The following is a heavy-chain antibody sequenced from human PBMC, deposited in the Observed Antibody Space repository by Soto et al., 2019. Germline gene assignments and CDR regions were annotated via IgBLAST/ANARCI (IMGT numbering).Heavy chain of an antibody. J-gene: IGHJ4*02. V-gene: IGHV4-59*01. CDR3: ARAPIAVALNFDY. D-gene: IGHD6-19*01. CDR2: TYYSGST. Sequence: SETLSLTCTVSGGSISSYYWSWIRQPPGKGLEWIGYTYYSGSTNYNPSLKSRVTISVDTSKNQFSLKLSSVTAADTAVYYCARAPIAVALNFDYWGQGTLVTVSS. CDR1: GGSISSYY.